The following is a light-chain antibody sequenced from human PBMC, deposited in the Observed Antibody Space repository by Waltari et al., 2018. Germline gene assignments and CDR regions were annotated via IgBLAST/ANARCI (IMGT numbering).Light chain of an antibody. CDR2: DAS. CDR1: QSISTY. V-gene: IGKV3-11*01. J-gene: IGKJ4*01. CDR3: QQRYNWPLT. Sequence: EIVLTQSPATLSLSPGERATLSCSTSQSISTYLVWYQQKPGQAPRLLIYDASNRATGIPDRFSGSGSGTDFTLTISRVEPEDFAVYYCQQRYNWPLTFGGGTKVEI.